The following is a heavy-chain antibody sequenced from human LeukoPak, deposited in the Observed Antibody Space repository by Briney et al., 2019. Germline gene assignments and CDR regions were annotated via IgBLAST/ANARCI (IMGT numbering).Heavy chain of an antibody. Sequence: ASVKVSCMASGYTFTSYGISWVRQAPGQGLEWMGWISAYNGNTNYAQKLQGRVTMTTDTSTSTAYMELRSLRSDDTAVYYCARAPWTTVVTPLNDYWGQGTLVTVSS. D-gene: IGHD4-23*01. J-gene: IGHJ4*02. V-gene: IGHV1-18*01. CDR1: GYTFTSYG. CDR2: ISAYNGNT. CDR3: ARAPWTTVVTPLNDY.